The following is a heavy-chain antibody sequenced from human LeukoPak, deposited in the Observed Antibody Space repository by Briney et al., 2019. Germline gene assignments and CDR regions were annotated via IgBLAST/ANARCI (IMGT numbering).Heavy chain of an antibody. CDR1: GYTFTGYY. J-gene: IGHJ4*02. Sequence: ASVTVSCKASGYTFTGYYMHWVRQAPGQGLEWMGWINPNSGGTNYAQKFQGRVTMTRDTSISTAYMELSRLRSDDTAVYYCARWVGGGSYSINDYWGQGTLVTVSS. D-gene: IGHD1-26*01. V-gene: IGHV1-2*02. CDR3: ARWVGGGSYSINDY. CDR2: INPNSGGT.